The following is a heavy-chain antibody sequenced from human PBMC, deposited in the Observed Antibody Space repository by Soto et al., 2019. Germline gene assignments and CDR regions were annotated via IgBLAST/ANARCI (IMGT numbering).Heavy chain of an antibody. CDR2: IRNIANSYTT. CDR3: ARRITGTPPADGGS. Sequence: EVQLVESGGDLVQPGGSLRLSCAVSGFTFSDHYMDWVRQAPGKGLEWVGRIRNIANSYTTDYAASVKGRFTISRDDSKNSLHLQVNSLKTEDTAMYYCARRITGTPPADGGSWGQGTLVTVSS. J-gene: IGHJ5*02. CDR1: GFTFSDHY. V-gene: IGHV3-72*01. D-gene: IGHD1-7*01.